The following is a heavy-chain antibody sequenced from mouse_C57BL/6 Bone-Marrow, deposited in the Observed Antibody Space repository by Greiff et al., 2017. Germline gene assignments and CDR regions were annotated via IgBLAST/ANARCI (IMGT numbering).Heavy chain of an antibody. CDR3: ARRRGRVFWFAY. CDR1: GFTFSSYT. D-gene: IGHD4-1*01. J-gene: IGHJ3*01. V-gene: IGHV5-9*01. Sequence: EVMLVESGGGLVKPGGSLKLSCAASGFTFSSYTMSWVRQTPEKRLEWVATISGGGGNTYYPDSVKGRFTISRDNAKNTLYLQMSSLRSEDTALYYCARRRGRVFWFAYWGQGTLVTVSA. CDR2: ISGGGGNT.